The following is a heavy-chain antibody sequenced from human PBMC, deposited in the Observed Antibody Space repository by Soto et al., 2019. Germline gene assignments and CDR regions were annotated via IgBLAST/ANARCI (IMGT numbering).Heavy chain of an antibody. CDR1: GFTFSSYA. CDR3: AKDHYVAGSVGFDY. J-gene: IGHJ4*02. V-gene: IGHV3-23*01. D-gene: IGHD6-19*01. CDR2: ISGSGGST. Sequence: GGSLRLSCAASGFTFSSYAMSWVRQAPGKGLEWVSAISGSGGSTYYADSVKGRFTISRDNSKNTLYLQMNSLGAEDTAVYYCAKDHYVAGSVGFDYWGQGTLVAVSS.